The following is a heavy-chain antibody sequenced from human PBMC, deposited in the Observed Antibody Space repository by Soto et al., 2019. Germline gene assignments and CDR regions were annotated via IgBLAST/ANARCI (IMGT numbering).Heavy chain of an antibody. Sequence: GGSLRLSCVASGFTFSTYALHWVRQAPGKGLEWVAVISYDGSNKYYADSVKGRFTISRDNSKNTPYLQMNSLRAEDTAVYYCARDLEQWLAKESYWGQGTLVTVSS. J-gene: IGHJ4*02. CDR3: ARDLEQWLAKESY. CDR1: GFTFSTYA. CDR2: ISYDGSNK. D-gene: IGHD6-19*01. V-gene: IGHV3-30-3*01.